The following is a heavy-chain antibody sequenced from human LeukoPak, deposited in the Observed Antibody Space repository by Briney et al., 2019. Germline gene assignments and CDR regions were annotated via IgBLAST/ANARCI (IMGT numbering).Heavy chain of an antibody. CDR2: IYYSGST. D-gene: IGHD4-23*01. V-gene: IGHV4-39*07. CDR3: ARDQGSGNRAFDI. Sequence: SETLSLTCTVSGGSIRSSTYYWGWIRQPPGKGLEWIGSIYYSGSTNYNPSHKSRVTISIDTSKNQFSLKLSSVTAADTAVYYCARDQGSGNRAFDIWGQGTMVTVSS. J-gene: IGHJ3*02. CDR1: GGSIRSSTYY.